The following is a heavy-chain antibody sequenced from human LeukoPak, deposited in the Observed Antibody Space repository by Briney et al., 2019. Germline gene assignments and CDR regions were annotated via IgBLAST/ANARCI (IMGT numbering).Heavy chain of an antibody. V-gene: IGHV3-7*01. Sequence: GGSLRLSCAASGFTFSSYAMHWVRQAPGKGLEWVANIKQDGSEKYYVDSVKGQFTISRDNAKNSLYLQMISLRAEDTAVYYCARVRIPADWGQGTLVAVSS. J-gene: IGHJ4*02. CDR3: ARVRIPAD. CDR2: IKQDGSEK. CDR1: GFTFSSYA. D-gene: IGHD1-14*01.